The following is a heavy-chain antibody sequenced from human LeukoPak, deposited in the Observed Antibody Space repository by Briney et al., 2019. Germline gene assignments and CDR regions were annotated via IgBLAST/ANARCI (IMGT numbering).Heavy chain of an antibody. CDR1: GGTFSSYV. CDR2: IITIFGTA. Sequence: GASVKVSCKASGGTFSSYVINWVRQAPGQGLEWMGGIITIFGTANYAQKFQGRVTITADKSTSTAYMELSSLRSEDTAVYYGAMGVWDPDDLAVAADFDYWGQGTLVTVSS. J-gene: IGHJ4*02. V-gene: IGHV1-69*06. D-gene: IGHD6-19*01. CDR3: AMGVWDPDDLAVAADFDY.